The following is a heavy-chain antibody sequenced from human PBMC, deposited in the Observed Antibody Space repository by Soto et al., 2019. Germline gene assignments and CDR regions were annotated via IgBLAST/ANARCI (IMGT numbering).Heavy chain of an antibody. D-gene: IGHD3-9*01. CDR3: TTDLDDILTGIYGNYYYYGMDV. V-gene: IGHV3-30-3*01. CDR2: ISYDGSNK. J-gene: IGHJ6*02. CDR1: GFTFSSYA. Sequence: PGGSLRLSCAASGFTFSSYAMHWVRQAPGKGLEWVAVISYDGSNKYYADSVKGRFTISRDDSKNTLYLQMNSLKTEDTAVYYCTTDLDDILTGIYGNYYYYGMDVWGQGTTVTVSS.